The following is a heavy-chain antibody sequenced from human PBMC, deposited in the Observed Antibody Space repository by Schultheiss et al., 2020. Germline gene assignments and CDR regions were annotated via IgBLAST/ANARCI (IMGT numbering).Heavy chain of an antibody. V-gene: IGHV3-23*01. CDR3: ARGFYSGYDRYYYGMDV. CDR2: ISGSGGST. J-gene: IGHJ6*02. CDR1: GFTFSSYA. D-gene: IGHD5-12*01. Sequence: GGSLRLSCAASGFTFSSYAMSWVRQAPGKGLEWVSAISGSGGSTYYADSVKGRFTISRDNSKNTLYLQMNSLRAEDTAVYYCARGFYSGYDRYYYGMDVWGQGTTGTGYS.